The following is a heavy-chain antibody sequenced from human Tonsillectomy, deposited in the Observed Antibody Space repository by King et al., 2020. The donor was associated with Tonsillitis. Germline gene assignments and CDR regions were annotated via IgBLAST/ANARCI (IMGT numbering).Heavy chain of an antibody. CDR1: GFTFSTYG. V-gene: IGHV3-30*02. D-gene: IGHD5-18*01. CDR3: VAPRSGDSYVFDACDI. Sequence: QLVQSGGGVVQPGGSLRLSCTASGFTFSTYGMHWVRQAPGKGLEWVAFIRYDGSNKYYVDSVKGRFTISRDNSKNTLYLQRNSLRAEDTAAYYCVAPRSGDSYVFDACDIWGQGTMVTVSS. J-gene: IGHJ3*02. CDR2: IRYDGSNK.